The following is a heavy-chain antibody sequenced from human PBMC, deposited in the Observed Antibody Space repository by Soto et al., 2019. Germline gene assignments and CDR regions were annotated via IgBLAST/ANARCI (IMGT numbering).Heavy chain of an antibody. Sequence: QVQLQESGPGLVKPSQTLSLTCTVSGGSISSGGYYWSWIRQHPGKGLEWIGYIYYSGSTYYNPSLKSRVTISVDPSKYQFALKLISVTAADTAVYYCARDLDSSGYDYRGQGTLVIVSS. J-gene: IGHJ4*02. CDR1: GGSISSGGYY. D-gene: IGHD3-22*01. CDR3: ARDLDSSGYDY. V-gene: IGHV4-31*03. CDR2: IYYSGST.